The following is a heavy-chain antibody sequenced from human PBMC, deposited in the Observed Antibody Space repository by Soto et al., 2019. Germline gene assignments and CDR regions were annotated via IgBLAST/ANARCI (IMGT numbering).Heavy chain of an antibody. Sequence: PGGSLRLSCAASGFTVSSNYMNWVRQAPGKGLEWVSVIYSGGSTHYVDSVKGRFAISRHTSKNTVDLQMNSLRAEDTAVYYCARGSSGYGYDTFDMWGQGTMVTVSS. D-gene: IGHD5-12*01. CDR1: GFTVSSNY. J-gene: IGHJ3*02. CDR2: IYSGGST. V-gene: IGHV3-53*04. CDR3: ARGSSGYGYDTFDM.